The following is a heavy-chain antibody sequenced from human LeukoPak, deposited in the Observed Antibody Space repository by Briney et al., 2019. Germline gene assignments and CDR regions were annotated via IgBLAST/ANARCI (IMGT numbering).Heavy chain of an antibody. CDR1: GGTFSSYA. J-gene: IGHJ5*02. CDR2: IIPIFGIA. Sequence: SVKVSCKASGGTFSSYAISWVRQAPGQGLEWMGRIIPIFGIANYAQKFQGRVTITADKSTSTVYMELSSLRSEDTAVYYCALKTVTNWFDPWGQGTLVTVSS. V-gene: IGHV1-69*04. CDR3: ALKTVTNWFDP. D-gene: IGHD4-11*01.